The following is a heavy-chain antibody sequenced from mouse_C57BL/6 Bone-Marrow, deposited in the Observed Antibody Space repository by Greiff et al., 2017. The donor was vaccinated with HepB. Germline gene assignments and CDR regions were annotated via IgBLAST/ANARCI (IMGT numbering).Heavy chain of an antibody. CDR1: GYAFSSYW. D-gene: IGHD1-1*01. CDR3: ARAPYYYGSSPSYAMDY. Sequence: VQLQQSGAELVKPGASVKISCKASGYAFSSYWMNWVKQRPGKGLEWIGQIYPGDGDTNYNGKFKGKATLTADKSSSTAYMQLSSLTSEDSAVYFCARAPYYYGSSPSYAMDYWGQGTSVTVSS. J-gene: IGHJ4*01. V-gene: IGHV1-80*01. CDR2: IYPGDGDT.